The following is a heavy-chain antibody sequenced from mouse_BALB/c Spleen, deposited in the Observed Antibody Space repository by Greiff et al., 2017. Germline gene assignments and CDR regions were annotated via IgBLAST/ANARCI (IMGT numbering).Heavy chain of an antibody. Sequence: EVKLMESGGGLVKLGGSLKLSCAASGFTFSSYYMSWVRQTPEKRLELVAAINSNGGSTYYPDTVKGRFTISRDNAKNTLYLQMSSLKSEDTALYCCARHSYDWFAYWGQGTLVTVSA. V-gene: IGHV5-6-2*01. CDR3: ARHSYDWFAY. J-gene: IGHJ3*01. CDR1: GFTFSSYY. CDR2: INSNGGST. D-gene: IGHD2-12*01.